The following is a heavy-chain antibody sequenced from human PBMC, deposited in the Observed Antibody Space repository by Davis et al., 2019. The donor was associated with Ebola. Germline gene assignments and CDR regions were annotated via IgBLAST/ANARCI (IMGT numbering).Heavy chain of an antibody. CDR3: ATANRAISGY. V-gene: IGHV3-30*03. D-gene: IGHD2-2*02. J-gene: IGHJ4*02. Sequence: GGSLRPSCAAPGFTFSSYGMHWVRQAPGKGLEWVAVISYDGSNKYYADSVKGRFTISRDNAKNSVYLQMNSLRAEDTAVYYCATANRAISGYWGQGTLVTVSS. CDR2: ISYDGSNK. CDR1: GFTFSSYG.